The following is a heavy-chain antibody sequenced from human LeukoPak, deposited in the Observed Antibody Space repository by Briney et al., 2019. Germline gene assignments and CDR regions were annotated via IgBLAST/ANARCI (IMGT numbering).Heavy chain of an antibody. Sequence: GGSLRLSCAASGFPLSNYAMSWVRQTPGKGLEWLSAFSGSGGSTYHEDSVKGGFTISRDNSKNTLYLQMNSLRAEDTAVYYCAKVFCTSISCPFDYWGQGALVTVSS. CDR2: FSGSGGST. V-gene: IGHV3-23*01. CDR3: AKVFCTSISCPFDY. D-gene: IGHD2-2*01. J-gene: IGHJ4*02. CDR1: GFPLSNYA.